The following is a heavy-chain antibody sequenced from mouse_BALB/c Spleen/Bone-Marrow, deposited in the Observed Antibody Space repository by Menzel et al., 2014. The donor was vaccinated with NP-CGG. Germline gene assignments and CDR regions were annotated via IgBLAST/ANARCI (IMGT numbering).Heavy chain of an antibody. CDR1: GFNIKDTF. CDR2: IDPANGNT. CDR3: TRGEDY. Sequence: EXQLQQSGAELVKPGASVKLSCTGSGFNIKDTFXHWVXQRPXXGXXWIGRIDPANGNTKYDPKFQGKATITADTSSNTAYLQLTSLTSEDTAVYYCTRGEDYWGQGTTLAVSS. V-gene: IGHV14-3*02. J-gene: IGHJ2*01.